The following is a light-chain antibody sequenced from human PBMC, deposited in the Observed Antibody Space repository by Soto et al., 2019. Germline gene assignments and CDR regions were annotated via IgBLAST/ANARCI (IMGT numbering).Light chain of an antibody. J-gene: IGLJ1*01. Sequence: QSALTQPASVSGSPGQSITISCTGTSSDVGGYNSVSWYQQHPRKAPKLIIFDVRRRPSGVSDRFSGSTSANTASLTISGLQAEDEADYYCSSFTTSTTYVFGTGTKLTVL. CDR1: SSDVGGYNS. CDR2: DVR. V-gene: IGLV2-14*03. CDR3: SSFTTSTTYV.